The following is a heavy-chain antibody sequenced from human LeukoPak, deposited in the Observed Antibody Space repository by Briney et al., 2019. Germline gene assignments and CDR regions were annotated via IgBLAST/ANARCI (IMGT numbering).Heavy chain of an antibody. D-gene: IGHD1-26*01. J-gene: IGHJ4*02. CDR2: INPSGGST. CDR1: GYTFTSYY. CDR3: ARDGTSADDY. Sequence: ASVKVSCKASGYTFTSYYMHWVRQAPGQGLEWMGIINPSGGSTSYAQKFQGRVTMTTDTSTTTVYMELSSLRSEDTAVYYCARDGTSADDYWGQGTLVTVSS. V-gene: IGHV1-46*01.